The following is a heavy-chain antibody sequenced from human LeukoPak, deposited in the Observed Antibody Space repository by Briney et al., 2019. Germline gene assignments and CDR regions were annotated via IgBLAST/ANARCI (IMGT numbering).Heavy chain of an antibody. CDR1: GVSISTFY. V-gene: IGHV4-59*08. D-gene: IGHD6-19*01. CDR3: ARYSSGWSFYFDY. Sequence: SETLSLTCTVSGVSISTFYWSWIRQPPGQGLEWIGYIFYSGSTNYTPSLKSRVTISLDTSKNQFSLKLGSVTAADTAVYYCARYSSGWSFYFDYWGQGTLVTVSS. CDR2: IFYSGST. J-gene: IGHJ4*02.